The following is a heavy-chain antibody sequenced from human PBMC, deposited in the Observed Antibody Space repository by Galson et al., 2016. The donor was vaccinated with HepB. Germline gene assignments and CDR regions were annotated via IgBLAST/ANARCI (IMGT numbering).Heavy chain of an antibody. CDR3: ARVNPLYARLSYGMDV. CDR1: GGTLTDFY. D-gene: IGHD2/OR15-2a*01. J-gene: IGHJ6*04. CDR2: SNEDGRT. Sequence: TLSLTCAVYGGTLTDFYWSWIRQPPEQGLEWIGESNEDGRTRFNKSLKSRVTISVDTSKNRFSLRLTSVTAADTGFYYCARVNPLYARLSYGMDVWGKGTTVTVS. V-gene: IGHV4-34*01.